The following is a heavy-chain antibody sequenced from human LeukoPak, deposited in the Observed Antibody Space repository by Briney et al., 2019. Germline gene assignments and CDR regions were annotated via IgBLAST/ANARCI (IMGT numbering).Heavy chain of an antibody. CDR3: ARVHNYDYYYYYYMDV. J-gene: IGHJ6*03. CDR1: GYTFTSYG. V-gene: IGHV1-18*01. CDR2: ISAYNGNT. Sequence: ASVKVSCKASGYTFTSYGISWVRQAPGQGLEWMGWISAYNGNTNYAQKLQGRVTMTTDTSTSTAYMELRSLRSDDTAVYYCARVHNYDYYYYYYMDVWGKGTTVTVSS. D-gene: IGHD4-11*01.